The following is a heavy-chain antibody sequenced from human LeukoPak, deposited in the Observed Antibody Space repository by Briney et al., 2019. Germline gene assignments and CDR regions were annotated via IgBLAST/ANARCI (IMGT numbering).Heavy chain of an antibody. Sequence: GGSLRLSCAASGFAFSTFDMNWVRQAPGKGLEWVSYISSGSSTIYYADSVKGRFTIFRDNAKNSLYLQMNSLRAEDTAVYYCARLRYYAMDVWGQGTTVIVSS. CDR3: ARLRYYAMDV. J-gene: IGHJ6*02. CDR2: ISSGSSTI. CDR1: GFAFSTFD. V-gene: IGHV3-48*01.